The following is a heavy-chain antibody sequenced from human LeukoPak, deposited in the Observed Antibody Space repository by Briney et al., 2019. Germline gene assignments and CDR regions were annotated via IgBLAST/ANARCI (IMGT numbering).Heavy chain of an antibody. CDR2: ISSSGSTI. V-gene: IGHV3-11*01. D-gene: IGHD3-3*01. CDR1: GFTFSDYY. Sequence: PGGSLRLSCAASGFTFSDYYMSWIRQAPGKGLEWVSYISSSGSTIYYADSVKGRFTISRDNAKNSLYLQMNSLRAEDTAVYYXXRSXITIFGVYDYWGQGTLVTVSS. CDR3: XRSXITIFGVYDY. J-gene: IGHJ4*02.